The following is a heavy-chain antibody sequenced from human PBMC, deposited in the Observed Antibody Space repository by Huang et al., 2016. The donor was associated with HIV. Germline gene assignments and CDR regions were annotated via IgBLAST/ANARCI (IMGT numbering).Heavy chain of an antibody. D-gene: IGHD5-12*01. J-gene: IGHJ3*01. Sequence: QVQLVQSGAEVKKPGASVKVSCEASGYPFTTYYIHWVRQAPGQGLEWMGWIIPNNGGTKYARDFQGRVTMTRDTSISTAYLELSGLRSDDTAMYFCVRRYDYNAFDVWGQGTMVNVSS. CDR2: IIPNNGGT. V-gene: IGHV1-2*02. CDR3: VRRYDYNAFDV. CDR1: GYPFTTYY.